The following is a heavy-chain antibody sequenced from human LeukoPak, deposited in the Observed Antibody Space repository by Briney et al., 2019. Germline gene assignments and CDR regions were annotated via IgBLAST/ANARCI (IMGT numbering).Heavy chain of an antibody. CDR3: ASFSVATPMVDY. V-gene: IGHV3-48*04. CDR1: GFTFSTYS. Sequence: GGSLRLSCAASGFTFSTYSMNWVRQAPGKGLEWVSYISSSSGTIYYADSVKGRFTISRDNAKNSLYLQMNGLRAEDTAVYCCASFSVATPMVDYWGQGTLVTVSS. CDR2: ISSSSGTI. J-gene: IGHJ4*02. D-gene: IGHD5-12*01.